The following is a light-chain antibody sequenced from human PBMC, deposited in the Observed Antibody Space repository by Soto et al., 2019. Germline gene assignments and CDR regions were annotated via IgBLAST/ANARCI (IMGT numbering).Light chain of an antibody. V-gene: IGLV1-40*01. J-gene: IGLJ1*01. CDR1: SSNIGAGYD. Sequence: QSVLTQPPSVSGAPGQRVTISCTGSSSNIGAGYDVHWYQQLPGTAPKLLIYENTNRPSRVPDRFSGSKSGTSASLAITGLQAEDEAEYYCQSYDNSLSAYVFASGTKVTVL. CDR2: ENT. CDR3: QSYDNSLSAYV.